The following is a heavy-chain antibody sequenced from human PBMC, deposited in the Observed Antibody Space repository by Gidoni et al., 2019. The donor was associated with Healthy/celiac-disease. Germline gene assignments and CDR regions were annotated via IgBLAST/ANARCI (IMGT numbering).Heavy chain of an antibody. CDR3: SKGGPMIVVVMDRSYFDL. CDR1: GLTFSSYA. CDR2: ISGSGGST. D-gene: IGHD3-22*01. J-gene: IGHJ2*01. V-gene: IGHV3-23*01. Sequence: EVQLLEPGGGLVQPGGSLRLSCAATGLTFSSYAMSRVRQAPGEVLECVSAISGSGGSTYYADTVKGRFTISRDNSKNTLYLQMNSLRAEDTAVYYCSKGGPMIVVVMDRSYFDLWGRGTLVTVSS.